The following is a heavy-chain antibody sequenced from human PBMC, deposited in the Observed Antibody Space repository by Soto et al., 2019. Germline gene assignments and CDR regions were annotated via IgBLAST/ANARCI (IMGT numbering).Heavy chain of an antibody. CDR2: IYHSGST. CDR3: ARGRGAENTFHYSFGMDV. J-gene: IGHJ6*02. D-gene: IGHD3-16*01. Sequence: SETLSLTCAVSGGSISSSNWWSWVRQPPGKGLEWIGEIYHSGSTNYNPSLKSRVTISVDKSKNQFSLKLSSVTAADTAVYYCARGRGAENTFHYSFGMDVWGQGTTVTVSS. V-gene: IGHV4-4*02. CDR1: GGSISSSNW.